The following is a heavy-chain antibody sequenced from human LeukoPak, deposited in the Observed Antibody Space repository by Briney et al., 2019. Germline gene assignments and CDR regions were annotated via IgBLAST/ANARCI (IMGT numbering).Heavy chain of an antibody. CDR3: ARYREYYDILTGYFED. Sequence: SETLSLTCTVSGGSISSYYWSWIRQPPGKGLEWIGYIYHSGSTYYNPSLKSRVTISVDRSKNQFSLKLSSVTAADTAVYYCARYREYYDILTGYFEDWGQGTLVTVSS. V-gene: IGHV4-59*12. CDR2: IYHSGST. CDR1: GGSISSYY. J-gene: IGHJ4*02. D-gene: IGHD3-9*01.